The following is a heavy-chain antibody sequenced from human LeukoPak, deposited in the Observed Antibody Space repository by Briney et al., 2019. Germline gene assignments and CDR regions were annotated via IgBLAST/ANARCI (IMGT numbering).Heavy chain of an antibody. J-gene: IGHJ6*02. CDR3: ARVQATVTRDYYYYYGMDV. CDR1: GGSISSYY. V-gene: IGHV4-59*01. D-gene: IGHD4-17*01. Sequence: SETLSLTCTVSGGSISSYYWSWIRQPPGKGLEWIGYIYYSGSTNYNPSLKSRVTMSVDTSKNQSSLKLSSVTAADTAVYYCARVQATVTRDYYYYYGMDVWGQGTTVTVSS. CDR2: IYYSGST.